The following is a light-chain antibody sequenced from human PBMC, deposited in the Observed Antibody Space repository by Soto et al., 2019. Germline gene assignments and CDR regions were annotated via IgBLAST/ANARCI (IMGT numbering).Light chain of an antibody. V-gene: IGLV2-14*03. CDR3: NSYTGTSARYA. CDR2: DVT. Sequence: QSALTQPASVSGSPGQSTTISCTGTSSDFGRYNYVSWYQQYPGRAPKLIIFDVTNRPSGVSPRFSGSKSGNTASLTISGLQAADEADYYCNSYTGTSARYAFGTGTKVTVL. J-gene: IGLJ1*01. CDR1: SSDFGRYNY.